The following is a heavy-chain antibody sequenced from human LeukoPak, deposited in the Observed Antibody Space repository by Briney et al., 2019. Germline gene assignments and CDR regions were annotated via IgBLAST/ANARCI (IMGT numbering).Heavy chain of an antibody. V-gene: IGHV4-34*01. J-gene: IGHJ4*02. CDR3: ARSYYDSSGYYYRPPQSFDY. CDR2: INHSGST. Sequence: SETLSLTCAVYGGSFSGYYRSWIRQPPGKGLEWIGEINHSGSTNYNPSLKSRVTISVDTSKNQFSLKLSSATAADTAVYYCARSYYDSSGYYYRPPQSFDYWGQGTLVTVSS. CDR1: GGSFSGYY. D-gene: IGHD3-22*01.